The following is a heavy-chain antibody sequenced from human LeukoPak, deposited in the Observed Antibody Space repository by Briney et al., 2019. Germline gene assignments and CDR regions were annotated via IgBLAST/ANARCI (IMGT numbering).Heavy chain of an antibody. CDR2: IYPGDSDT. J-gene: IGHJ5*02. CDR1: GYNFTSYW. Sequence: GESLKISCKNSGYNFTSYWIGWVRQMPGKGLEWMGIIYPGDSDTRYSPSFQGQVTMSADKSISTAYLQWSSLKASDTAMYYCARRGYSGYESAWFDPWGQGTLVTVSS. V-gene: IGHV5-51*01. D-gene: IGHD5-12*01. CDR3: ARRGYSGYESAWFDP.